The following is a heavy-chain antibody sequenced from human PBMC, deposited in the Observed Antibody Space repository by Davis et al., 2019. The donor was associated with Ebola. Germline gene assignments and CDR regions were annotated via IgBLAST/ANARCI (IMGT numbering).Heavy chain of an antibody. D-gene: IGHD3-16*01. CDR3: VSTKGGGVLLPADS. CDR2: ISWNSDGV. CDR1: GFNFGASA. V-gene: IGHV3-9*01. J-gene: IGHJ4*02. Sequence: GGSLRLSCAASGFNFGASAMLWVRQAPGKGPEWVSGISWNSDGVVYADSVKGRFTISRDNAKNSLYLQMGSLRAEDTALYYCVSTKGGGVLLPADSWGQGTLVTVSS.